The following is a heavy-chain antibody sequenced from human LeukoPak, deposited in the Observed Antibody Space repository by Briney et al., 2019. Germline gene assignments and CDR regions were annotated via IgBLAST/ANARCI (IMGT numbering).Heavy chain of an antibody. J-gene: IGHJ4*02. V-gene: IGHV3-53*04. CDR1: GFTFSTNY. CDR3: VKAQVGGTWDC. CDR2: IYTDGRT. D-gene: IGHD1-1*01. Sequence: GGSLRLSCAASGFTFSTNYMSWVRQAPGKGLEWVSVIYTDGRTYDADSVKGRFTISRNNYNITLYLQMSSLRPEDTAMYYCVKAQVGGTWDCWGQGTLVTVSS.